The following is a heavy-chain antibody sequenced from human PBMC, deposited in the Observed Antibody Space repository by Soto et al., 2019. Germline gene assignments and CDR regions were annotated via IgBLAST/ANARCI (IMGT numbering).Heavy chain of an antibody. J-gene: IGHJ4*02. Sequence: EVQLVESGGGLVKPGGSLSLSCAASGFTFSDYSMNWVRQAPGKGLEWVSSITSSSSYIYYADSLKGRFTISRDNAKNSLYLRMNSLRAEDTAVYYCASHPRDNSGYWYYFDYWGQGTLVTVSS. CDR1: GFTFSDYS. CDR3: ASHPRDNSGYWYYFDY. V-gene: IGHV3-21*01. CDR2: ITSSSSYI. D-gene: IGHD3-22*01.